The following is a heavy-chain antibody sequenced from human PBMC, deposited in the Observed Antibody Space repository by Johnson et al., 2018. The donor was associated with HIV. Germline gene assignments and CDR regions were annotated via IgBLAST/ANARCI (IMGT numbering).Heavy chain of an antibody. D-gene: IGHD6-6*01. V-gene: IGHV3-74*01. CDR1: GFTFSSYW. CDR2: INSDGSST. J-gene: IGHJ3*02. Sequence: EVHLVESGGGLVQPGGSLRLSCAASGFTFSSYWMHWVRQAPGKGLVWVSRINSDGSSTSYADSVKGRFTISRDNAKNTLYLQMNSLRAEDTAVYYCAREGSSSSDDAFDIWGQGTMVTVSS. CDR3: AREGSSSSDDAFDI.